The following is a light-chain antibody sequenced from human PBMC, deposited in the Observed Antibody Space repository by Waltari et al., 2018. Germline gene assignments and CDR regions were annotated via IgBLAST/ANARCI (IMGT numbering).Light chain of an antibody. J-gene: IGLJ1*01. CDR3: SSYTSSSTLGV. Sequence: HSALTQPASGSGSPGQSITISCTGTSLDVGGYNFVSWYQQHPGKAPNLMIYEVSNRPSGVSNRFSGSKSGNTASLTISGLQAEDEADYYCSSYTSSSTLGVFGTGTKVTVL. CDR2: EVS. V-gene: IGLV2-14*01. CDR1: SLDVGGYNF.